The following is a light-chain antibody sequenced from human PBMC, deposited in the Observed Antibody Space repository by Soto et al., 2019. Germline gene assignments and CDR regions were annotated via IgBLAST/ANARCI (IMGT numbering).Light chain of an antibody. CDR1: QGIANY. Sequence: DIQMTQSPSSLSASEGDTVTITCRASQGIANYLAWYQQKPGKVPKLLIYAASTLQSGVPFRFSGSGSGRYFTLTISSLQPEDVATYFCQQADSFPHTFGQGTKVDIK. CDR3: QQADSFPHT. J-gene: IGKJ2*01. CDR2: AAS. V-gene: IGKV1-27*01.